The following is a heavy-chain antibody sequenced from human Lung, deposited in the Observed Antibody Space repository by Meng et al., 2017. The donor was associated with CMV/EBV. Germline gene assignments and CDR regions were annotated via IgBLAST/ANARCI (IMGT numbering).Heavy chain of an antibody. CDR3: NSHGAEYYYGSSGTPYHYYYGMDV. V-gene: IGHV3-73*01. CDR2: IRSNANSYAT. D-gene: IGHD3-22*01. CDR1: GITSSGSA. Sequence: GASXKISXAASGITSSGSAKHWGRQACGKGLEWGGRIRSNANSYATAYDASVNGRFTISRDGSKYTGYLQMNSLKTEDTAVYDCNSHGAEYYYGSSGTPYHYYYGMDVWGQGTTVTVSS. J-gene: IGHJ6*02.